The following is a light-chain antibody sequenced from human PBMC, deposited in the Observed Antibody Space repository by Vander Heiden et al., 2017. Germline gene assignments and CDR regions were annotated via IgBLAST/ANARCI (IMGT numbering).Light chain of an antibody. J-gene: IGKJ2*01. CDR2: DAS. CDR1: QDIDKY. Sequence: DIKMTQSPSSLSPSVGDRVTITCQASQDIDKYLNWYQQKPGKAPKLLIYDASNLGTGVPSRFSGGGSGTDFTLTISSLQPEDIATYYCQRSDDFPYTFGQGTRLEI. V-gene: IGKV1-33*01. CDR3: QRSDDFPYT.